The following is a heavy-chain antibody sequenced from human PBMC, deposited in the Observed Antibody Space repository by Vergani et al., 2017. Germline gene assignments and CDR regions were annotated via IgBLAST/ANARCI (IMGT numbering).Heavy chain of an antibody. J-gene: IGHJ5*02. CDR2: INPSGGST. CDR3: ARAGGSIVVVPAATRNWFDP. Sequence: QVQLVQSGVEVKKPGASVKVSCKASGYTFTSYYMHWVRQAPGQGLEWMGIINPSGGSTSYAQKFQGRVTMTRDTSTSTVYMELSSLRSEDTAVYYCARAGGSIVVVPAATRNWFDPWGQGTLVTVSS. D-gene: IGHD2-2*01. CDR1: GYTFTSYY. V-gene: IGHV1-46*01.